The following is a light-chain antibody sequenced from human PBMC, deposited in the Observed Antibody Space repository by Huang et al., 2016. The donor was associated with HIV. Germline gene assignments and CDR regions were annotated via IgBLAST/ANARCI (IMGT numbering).Light chain of an antibody. CDR1: QNIDGY. V-gene: IGKV1-39*01. CDR2: RAS. CDR3: QQSYSTLIT. Sequence: IQMTQSPSSLSASVGDRVTITCRASQNIDGYLNWYQQKPGKPPKLLISRASTLHTGVPPRFSGRGSGTDYTLIINNLQPDDFATYFCQQSYSTLITFGQGSRL. J-gene: IGKJ5*01.